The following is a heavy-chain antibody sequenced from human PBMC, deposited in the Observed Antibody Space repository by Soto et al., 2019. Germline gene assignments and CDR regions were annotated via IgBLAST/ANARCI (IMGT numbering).Heavy chain of an antibody. V-gene: IGHV1-69*06. Sequence: SVKVSCKASGGTFSSYAISWVRQAPGQGLEWMGGIIPIFGTANYAQKFRGRVTITADKSTSTAYMELSSLRSDDTAVYYCAKSGDSSSWPHNWFDPWGQGTLVTVSS. CDR3: AKSGDSSSWPHNWFDP. J-gene: IGHJ5*02. CDR2: IIPIFGTA. D-gene: IGHD6-13*01. CDR1: GGTFSSYA.